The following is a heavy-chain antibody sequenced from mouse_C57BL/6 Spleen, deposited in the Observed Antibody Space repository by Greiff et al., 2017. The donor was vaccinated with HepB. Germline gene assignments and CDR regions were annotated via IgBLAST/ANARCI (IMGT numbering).Heavy chain of an antibody. CDR1: GFTFSDYY. V-gene: IGHV5-16*01. CDR3: ARDLDYYGSSSFAY. J-gene: IGHJ3*01. D-gene: IGHD1-1*01. CDR2: INYDGSST. Sequence: DVKLVESEGGLVQPGSSMKLSCTASGFTFSDYYMAWVRQVPEKGLEWVANINYDGSSTYYLDSLKSRFIISRDNAKNILYLQMSSLKSEDTATYYCARDLDYYGSSSFAYWGQGTLVTVSA.